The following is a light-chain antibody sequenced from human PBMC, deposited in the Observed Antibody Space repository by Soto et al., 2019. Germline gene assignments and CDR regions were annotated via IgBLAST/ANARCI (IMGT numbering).Light chain of an antibody. CDR3: QQYNSFSWT. J-gene: IGKJ1*01. CDR1: QSISTW. V-gene: IGKV1-5*03. Sequence: DIQMTQSPSTLSASVGDRVTITCRASQSISTWLAWYQQRPGKAPKLLIYKASSLETGVPSRFSGSGFGTDFTLTISSLQPDDSATYYCQQYNSFSWTFGHGTKVQIK. CDR2: KAS.